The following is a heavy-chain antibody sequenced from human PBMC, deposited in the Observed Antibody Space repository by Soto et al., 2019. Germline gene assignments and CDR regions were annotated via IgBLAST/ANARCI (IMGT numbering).Heavy chain of an antibody. J-gene: IGHJ6*02. CDR1: GDSVSSNSAA. CDR2: TSYRSKWDH. CDR3: ARGGGNGMDV. Sequence: QTLSLTCAISGDSVSSNSAAWNWIRQSPSRGLEWLGRTSYRSKWDHDYAVSVKSRININADTSKNQFALQLNSVTPEDTAVYYCARGGGNGMDVWGQGTTVTVSS. D-gene: IGHD3-3*01. V-gene: IGHV6-1*01.